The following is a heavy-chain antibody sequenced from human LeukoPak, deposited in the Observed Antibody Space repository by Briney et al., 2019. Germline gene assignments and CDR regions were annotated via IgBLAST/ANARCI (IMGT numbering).Heavy chain of an antibody. Sequence: SETLSLTCTVSGGSISSSSYYWGWIRQPPGKGLEWIGSIYYSGSTYYNPSLKNRVTISVDTSKNQFSLKLSSVTAADTAVYYCARHLGIVVVSRFDYWGQGTLVTVSS. CDR1: GGSISSSSYY. V-gene: IGHV4-39*01. CDR3: ARHLGIVVVSRFDY. D-gene: IGHD3-22*01. J-gene: IGHJ4*02. CDR2: IYYSGST.